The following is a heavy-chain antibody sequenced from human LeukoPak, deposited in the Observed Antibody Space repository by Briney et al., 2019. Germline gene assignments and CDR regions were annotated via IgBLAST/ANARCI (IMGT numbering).Heavy chain of an antibody. CDR2: ISGSTGST. D-gene: IGHD1-26*01. CDR1: GFTFSNNA. CDR3: AKGPVSAIVGATTLDY. V-gene: IGHV3-23*01. Sequence: GGSLRLSCAASGFTFSNNAMCCFCHAPAEGLEWVSLISGSTGSTYYADSVKGRFSISRDNSKNTVYLQMNSLRVEDTAVYYCAKGPVSAIVGATTLDYWGQGTLVTVSS. J-gene: IGHJ4*02.